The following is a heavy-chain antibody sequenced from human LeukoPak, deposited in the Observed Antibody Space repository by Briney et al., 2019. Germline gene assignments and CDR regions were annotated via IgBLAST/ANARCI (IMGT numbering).Heavy chain of an antibody. Sequence: GGSLRLSCAASGFTFSSYAMSWVRQAPGRGLEWVSAISGSGGSTYYADSVKGRFTISRDNAKKTLYLQMSSLRAEDTAVYYCVRGGNYVWGSYDPWGQGTLVTVS. CDR3: VRGGNYVWGSYDP. CDR1: GFTFSSYA. CDR2: ISGSGGST. V-gene: IGHV3-23*01. J-gene: IGHJ5*02. D-gene: IGHD3-16*01.